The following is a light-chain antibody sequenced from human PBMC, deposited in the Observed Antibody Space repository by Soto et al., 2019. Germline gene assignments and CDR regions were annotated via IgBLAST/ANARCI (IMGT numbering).Light chain of an antibody. CDR2: GAS. Sequence: EIVLTQSPGSLSLSPGERATLSCRASQSVSSTFFAWYQQRPGQAPRLLMYGASSRATGIPGRFSGSGSGTDFTLTISRLEPEDFAVYYWQQFDSSVTFGQGTKVEIK. J-gene: IGKJ1*01. V-gene: IGKV3-20*01. CDR3: QQFDSSVT. CDR1: QSVSSTF.